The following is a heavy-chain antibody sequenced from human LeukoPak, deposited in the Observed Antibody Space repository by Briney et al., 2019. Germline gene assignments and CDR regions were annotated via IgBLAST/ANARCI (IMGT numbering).Heavy chain of an antibody. D-gene: IGHD1-26*01. CDR2: INHSGST. V-gene: IGHV4-34*01. J-gene: IGHJ3*02. Sequence: SETLSLTCAVYGGSFSGYYWSWIRQPPGKGLEWIGEINHSGSTNYNPSLKSRVTISVDTSKNQFSLKLSSVTAADTAVYYCARDFSGDSGSYQRADAFDIWGQGTMVTVSS. CDR1: GGSFSGYY. CDR3: ARDFSGDSGSYQRADAFDI.